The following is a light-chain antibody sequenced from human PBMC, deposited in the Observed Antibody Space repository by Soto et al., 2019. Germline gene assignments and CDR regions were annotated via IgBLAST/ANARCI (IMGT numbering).Light chain of an antibody. CDR1: QSVGKNY. V-gene: IGKV3-20*01. J-gene: IGKJ4*01. Sequence: EIVLTQSPGTLSLSPGERATLSCRASQSVGKNYLGWYQQKPGQPPRLLVFHASIRATGIPDRFSGGGSGTEFTLIISRLEPEDFAVYYCHQYALSPLTFGGGTKVEIK. CDR3: HQYALSPLT. CDR2: HAS.